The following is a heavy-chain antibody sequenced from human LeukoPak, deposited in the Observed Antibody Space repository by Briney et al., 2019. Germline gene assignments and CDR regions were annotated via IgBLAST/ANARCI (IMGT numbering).Heavy chain of an antibody. CDR2: INHSGST. CDR1: GGSFSGYY. V-gene: IGHV4-34*01. J-gene: IGHJ6*03. Sequence: PSETLSLTCAVYGGSFSGYYWSWIRQPPGKGLEWIGEINHSGSTNYNPSLKSRVTISVDTSKNQFSLKLSSVTAADTAVYHCARVPRSSRWKGVYAPYYYYYYMDVWGKGTTVTASS. D-gene: IGHD2-8*01. CDR3: ARVPRSSRWKGVYAPYYYYYYMDV.